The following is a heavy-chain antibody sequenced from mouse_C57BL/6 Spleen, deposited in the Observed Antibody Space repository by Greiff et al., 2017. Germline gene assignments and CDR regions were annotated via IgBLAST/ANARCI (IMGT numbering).Heavy chain of an antibody. Sequence: VQLQQPGAELVMPGASVKLSCKASGYTFTSYWMHWVKQRPGQGLEWIGEIDPSDSYTNYNQKFKGKSTLTVDKSSSTAYMQLSSLTSEDSAVYYCARRERYYFDYWGQGTTLTVSS. V-gene: IGHV1-69*01. CDR2: IDPSDSYT. CDR1: GYTFTSYW. J-gene: IGHJ2*01. CDR3: ARRERYYFDY.